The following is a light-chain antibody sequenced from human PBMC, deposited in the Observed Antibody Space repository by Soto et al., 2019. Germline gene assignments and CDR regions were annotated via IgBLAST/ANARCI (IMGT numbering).Light chain of an antibody. CDR1: NIGSKR. Sequence: SYELTQPPSVSVAPEKTARLTCGGDNIGSKRVHWYRQKPGQAPVLVIYYDSDRPSGIPERFSGANSGNTATLTINRVEAGDEADYYCQVWDITTDHYVFGTGTKLTVL. V-gene: IGLV3-21*04. J-gene: IGLJ1*01. CDR2: YDS. CDR3: QVWDITTDHYV.